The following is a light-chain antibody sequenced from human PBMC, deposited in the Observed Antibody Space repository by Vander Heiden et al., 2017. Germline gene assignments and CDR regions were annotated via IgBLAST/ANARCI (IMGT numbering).Light chain of an antibody. J-gene: IGLJ2*01. CDR3: QSADSSGTYEV. CDR2: KDS. V-gene: IGLV3-25*03. Sequence: SYELTQPPSASLSPGQTARITCSGDALPKQYAYWYQQKPGQAPVLVIYKDSERPSGIPERFSGSSSGTTVTLTISGVQAEDEADYYCQSADSSGTYEVFGGGTKLTVL. CDR1: ALPKQY.